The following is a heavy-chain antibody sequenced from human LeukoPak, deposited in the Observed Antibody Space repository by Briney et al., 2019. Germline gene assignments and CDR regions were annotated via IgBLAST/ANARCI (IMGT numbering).Heavy chain of an antibody. V-gene: IGHV1-8*01. CDR2: MNPNSGNT. D-gene: IGHD2-2*01. CDR1: GYTFTSYD. J-gene: IGHJ6*03. CDR3: ARDGCSSTSCSPWNYHYYMDV. Sequence: GASVKVSCKASGYTFTSYDINWARQATGQGLEWMGWMNPNSGNTGYAQKFQGRVTMTRDTSISTAYMELSRLRSDDTAVYYCARDGCSSTSCSPWNYHYYMDVWGKGTTVTVSS.